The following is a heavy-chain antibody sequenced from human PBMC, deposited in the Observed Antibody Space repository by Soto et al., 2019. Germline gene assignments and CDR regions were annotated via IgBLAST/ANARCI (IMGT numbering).Heavy chain of an antibody. CDR1: GYTFTGYY. Sequence: ASVKVSCKASGYTFTGYYMHWVRQAPGQGLEWMGWINPNSGGTNYAQKFQGRVTMTRDTSISTAYMELSRLRSDDTAVYYCARNLPWELLRIRYYYYGMDVWGQGTTVTAP. J-gene: IGHJ6*02. D-gene: IGHD1-26*01. V-gene: IGHV1-2*02. CDR2: INPNSGGT. CDR3: ARNLPWELLRIRYYYYGMDV.